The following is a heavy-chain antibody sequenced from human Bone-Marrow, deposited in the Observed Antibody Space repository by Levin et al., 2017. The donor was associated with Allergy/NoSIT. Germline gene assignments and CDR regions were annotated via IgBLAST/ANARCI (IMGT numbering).Heavy chain of an antibody. Sequence: PSETLSLTCTVSGGSISSYFWSWIRQSPGKRLEWIGYIYSSGDTNYNPSLESRVTISVDTSRNQFFLNLTAVTAADTAVYYCARQGQRSRRPESWGQGTVVTVSS. CDR3: ARQGQRSRRPES. CDR1: GGSISSYF. J-gene: IGHJ5*02. D-gene: IGHD2-15*01. CDR2: IYSSGDT. V-gene: IGHV4-59*08.